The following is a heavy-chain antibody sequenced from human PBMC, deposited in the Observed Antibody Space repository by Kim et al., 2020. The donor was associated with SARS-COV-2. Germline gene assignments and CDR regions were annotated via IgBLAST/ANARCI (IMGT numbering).Heavy chain of an antibody. CDR2: SDT. D-gene: IGHD3-16*01. V-gene: IGHV5-51*01. Sequence: SDTRYSPSFQGQVTISADKSISTAYLQWSSLKASDTAMYYCARIWDAFDIWGQGTMVTVSS. J-gene: IGHJ3*02. CDR3: ARIWDAFDI.